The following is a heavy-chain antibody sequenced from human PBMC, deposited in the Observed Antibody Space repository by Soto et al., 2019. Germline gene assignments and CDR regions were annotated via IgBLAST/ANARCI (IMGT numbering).Heavy chain of an antibody. CDR3: AGGRSSGYYFDAFDI. Sequence: QVQLQESGPGLVKPSQTLSLTCTVSGGSISSGGYYWSWIRQHPGKGLEWIGYIYYSGSTYYNPSLKSRVTISVDTSKNQFSLKLSSVTAADTAVYYCAGGRSSGYYFDAFDIWGQGTMVTVSS. CDR1: GGSISSGGYY. CDR2: IYYSGST. J-gene: IGHJ3*02. V-gene: IGHV4-31*03. D-gene: IGHD3-22*01.